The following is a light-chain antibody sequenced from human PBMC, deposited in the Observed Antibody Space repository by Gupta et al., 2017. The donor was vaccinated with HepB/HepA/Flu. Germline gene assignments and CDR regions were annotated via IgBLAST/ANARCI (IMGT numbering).Light chain of an antibody. Sequence: DMQITQSPSSLSASVGDRVTITCRASQSISSYLNWYQQKPGQDPKLLIYAAASLQSGGPSKFSGSGSGTDFTITISSLQPEDFVTYYCQLNYSTPPTFGQGTKVEIK. CDR3: QLNYSTPPT. CDR1: QSISSY. CDR2: AAA. J-gene: IGKJ1*01. V-gene: IGKV1-39*01.